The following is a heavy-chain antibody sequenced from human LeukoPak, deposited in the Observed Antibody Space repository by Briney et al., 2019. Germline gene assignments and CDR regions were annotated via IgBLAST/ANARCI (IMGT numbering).Heavy chain of an antibody. CDR3: AREKDNQGYFQH. J-gene: IGHJ1*01. CDR1: GGTFSSYA. D-gene: IGHD1-14*01. V-gene: IGHV1-69*06. Sequence: SVKVSCKASGGTFSSYAISWVRQAHGQGLEWMGGIIPIFGTANYAQKFQGRVTITADKSTSTAYMELSSLRSEDTAVYYCAREKDNQGYFQHWGQGTLVTVSS. CDR2: IIPIFGTA.